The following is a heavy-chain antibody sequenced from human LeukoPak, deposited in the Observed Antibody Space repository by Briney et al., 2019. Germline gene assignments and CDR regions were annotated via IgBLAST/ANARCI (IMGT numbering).Heavy chain of an antibody. J-gene: IGHJ3*02. D-gene: IGHD3-10*01. CDR1: GYTFTCYS. V-gene: IGHV1-2*04. CDR2: IKVNSGGG. CDR3: ARESARLLWFGDQPRSGDAFDI. Sequence: ASVKLSCKASGYTFTCYSMHWVRQARGQGGEWMGWIKVNSGGGNNEQKFQGWVTMTRDTSISTAYMELSRLRSDHTAVYYCARESARLLWFGDQPRSGDAFDIWGQGTMVTVSS.